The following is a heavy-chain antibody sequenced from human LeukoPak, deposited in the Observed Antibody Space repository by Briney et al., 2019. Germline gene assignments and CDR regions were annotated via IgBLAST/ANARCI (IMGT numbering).Heavy chain of an antibody. V-gene: IGHV4-59*12. Sequence: PSETLSLTCTVSGGSISSYYWSWTRQPPGKGLEWIGYIYYSRSTNYNPSLKSRVTISVDTSKNQFSLKLSSVTAADTAVYYCARGVVVAATPAQFDYWGQGTLVTVSS. CDR2: IYYSRST. CDR1: GGSISSYY. J-gene: IGHJ4*02. D-gene: IGHD2-15*01. CDR3: ARGVVVAATPAQFDY.